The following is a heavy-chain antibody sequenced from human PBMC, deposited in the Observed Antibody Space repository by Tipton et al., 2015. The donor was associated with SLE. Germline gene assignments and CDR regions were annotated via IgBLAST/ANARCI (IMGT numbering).Heavy chain of an antibody. CDR3: ARVWSGYSSSYFDL. CDR2: FYYSGST. D-gene: IGHD3-3*01. CDR1: GGSITTYY. Sequence: TLSLTCAVYGGSITTYYWSWIRQSPGKGLEWIGYFYYSGSTKYNPSLKSRVTMSVDTSKNHFSVKLSSVTAADTAIYYCARVWSGYSSSYFDLWGRGTLVTVSS. J-gene: IGHJ2*01. V-gene: IGHV4-59*01.